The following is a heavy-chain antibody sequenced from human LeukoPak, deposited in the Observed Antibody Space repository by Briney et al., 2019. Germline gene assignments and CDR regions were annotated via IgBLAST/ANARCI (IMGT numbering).Heavy chain of an antibody. J-gene: IGHJ4*02. CDR1: EHSFTTYW. V-gene: IGHV5-51*01. Sequence: GESLQIYCKGSEHSFTTYWIGWVRQMPGKGLEWMGIIYPGDSDTRYSPSFQGQVTISADKSTSTAYLQWSSLKASDTAMYYCARPTGLRFFDYWGQGTLVTVSS. CDR2: IYPGDSDT. CDR3: ARPTGLRFFDY. D-gene: IGHD4-11*01.